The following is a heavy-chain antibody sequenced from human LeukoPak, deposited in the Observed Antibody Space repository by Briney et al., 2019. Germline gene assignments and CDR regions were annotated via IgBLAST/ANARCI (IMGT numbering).Heavy chain of an antibody. J-gene: IGHJ5*02. Sequence: VSVKVSCKASGYTFTSYDINWVRQATGQGLEWMGWMNPNSGNTGYAQKFQGRVTITRNTSISTAYMELSSLRSEDTAVYYCARGGNWKGGENWFDPWGQGTLVTVSS. V-gene: IGHV1-8*03. CDR2: MNPNSGNT. D-gene: IGHD1-20*01. CDR3: ARGGNWKGGENWFDP. CDR1: GYTFTSYD.